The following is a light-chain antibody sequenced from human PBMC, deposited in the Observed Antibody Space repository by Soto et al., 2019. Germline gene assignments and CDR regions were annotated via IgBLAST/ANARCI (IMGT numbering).Light chain of an antibody. CDR1: NSNIGSNT. V-gene: IGLV1-44*01. CDR2: SSN. CDR3: AAWDDSLNGYV. Sequence: QAVVTQPPSTSGTPGQRVTISCSGSNSNIGSNTVNWYQHLPGTAPKLLIYSSNQRPSGVPDRFSGSKSGTSASLAVSGLQSEDEADYYCAAWDDSLNGYVFGTGTKLTVL. J-gene: IGLJ1*01.